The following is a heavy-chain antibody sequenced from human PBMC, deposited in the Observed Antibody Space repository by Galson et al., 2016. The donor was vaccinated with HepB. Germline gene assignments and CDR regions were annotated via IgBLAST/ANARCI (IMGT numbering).Heavy chain of an antibody. CDR3: ARDLQDSSGHFWHDAFDI. D-gene: IGHD3-22*01. J-gene: IGHJ3*02. CDR2: ISSSRGYM. Sequence: SLRLSCAASGFTLSSYTMNWVRQAPGKGLEWVSLISSSRGYMYYAASLKGRFTISRDNAKSSGFLQMNSLRADDTAVYYCARDLQDSSGHFWHDAFDIWGPGTMVTVSS. V-gene: IGHV3-21*01. CDR1: GFTLSSYT.